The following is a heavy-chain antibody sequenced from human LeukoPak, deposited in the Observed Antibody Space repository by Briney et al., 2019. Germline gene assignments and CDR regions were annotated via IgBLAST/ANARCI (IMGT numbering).Heavy chain of an antibody. CDR1: GITFSNFW. J-gene: IGHJ4*02. CDR2: IKPDGREK. D-gene: IGHD5-24*01. Sequence: GGSLRLSCAASGITFSNFWMSWVRQAPGKGLEWVDNIKPDGREKYYKDSLKGRFTISNDNAKNSVYLQMSSLRVEDTAVYYCTTMASNVFDYWGQGALVTVSS. CDR3: TTMASNVFDY. V-gene: IGHV3-7*03.